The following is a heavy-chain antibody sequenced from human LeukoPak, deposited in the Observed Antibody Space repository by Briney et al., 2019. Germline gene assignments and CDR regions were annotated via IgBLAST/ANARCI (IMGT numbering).Heavy chain of an antibody. V-gene: IGHV3-23*01. CDR3: ARGRWLQSYYFDY. CDR2: ISGSGGST. CDR1: GFTFSSYA. J-gene: IGHJ4*02. Sequence: PGGSPRLSCAASGFTFSSYAMIWVRQAPGKGLEWVSAISGSGGSTYYADSVKGRFTISRDNSKNTLYLQMNSLRAEDTAVYYCARGRWLQSYYFDYWGQGTLVTVSS. D-gene: IGHD5-24*01.